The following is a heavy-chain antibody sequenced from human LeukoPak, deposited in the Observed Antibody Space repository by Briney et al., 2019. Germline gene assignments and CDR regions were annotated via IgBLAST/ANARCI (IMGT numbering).Heavy chain of an antibody. J-gene: IGHJ5*02. CDR3: ARMPPDGVRWSWGWLDP. CDR2: ISAYNGNT. V-gene: IGHV1-18*01. D-gene: IGHD4-23*01. CDR1: GYTFTNYG. Sequence: GASVKVSCKASGYTFTNYGFSWVRQAPGQGLEWMGWISAYNGNTNYAQKLQGRVTMTTDTSTSTACMELRSLTSDDTAVYYCARMPPDGVRWSWGWLDPWGQGTLVTVSS.